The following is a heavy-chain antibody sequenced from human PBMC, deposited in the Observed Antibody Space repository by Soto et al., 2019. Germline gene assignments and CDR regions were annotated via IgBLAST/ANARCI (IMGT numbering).Heavy chain of an antibody. J-gene: IGHJ6*02. V-gene: IGHV5-10-1*01. CDR1: GYSFTNYW. CDR2: VDPSDSET. CDR3: ATSYYYGSGTNMEKMDV. Sequence: GESLKISCKASGYSFTNYWINWVRQMPGKGLEWMGRVDPSDSETNYSPSFQGHVTISADKSFSTTSLQWSSLKASDTAMYYCATSYYYGSGTNMEKMDVWGQGTTVTVSS. D-gene: IGHD3-10*01.